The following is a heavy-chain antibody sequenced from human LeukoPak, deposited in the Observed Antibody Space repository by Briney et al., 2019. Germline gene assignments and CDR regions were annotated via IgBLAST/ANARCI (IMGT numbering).Heavy chain of an antibody. D-gene: IGHD3-3*01. J-gene: IGHJ5*02. V-gene: IGHV6-1*01. Sequence: SQTLSLTCAISGDSVSINSAAWYWIRQSPSRGLEWLGRTYQRSKWYNDYAVSVKSRITINPDISKNQFSLQLNSVTPEDTAVYYCAISVQSGYQPYNWFDPWGQGTLVTVSS. CDR3: AISVQSGYQPYNWFDP. CDR1: GDSVSINSAA. CDR2: TYQRSKWYN.